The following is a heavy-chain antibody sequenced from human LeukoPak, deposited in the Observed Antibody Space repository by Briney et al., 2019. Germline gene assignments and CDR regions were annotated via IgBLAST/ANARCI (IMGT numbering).Heavy chain of an antibody. Sequence: GESLKISCKGSGYSFTTYWIAWVRQMPGKGLEYMGIIYPDDSEIRYSPSFQGQFTISADKSISTAYLQWSSLKASDTAMYYCARMIGLGEVSPYFDYWGQGSLVTVSS. CDR1: GYSFTTYW. J-gene: IGHJ4*02. D-gene: IGHD3-16*02. V-gene: IGHV5-51*01. CDR3: ARMIGLGEVSPYFDY. CDR2: IYPDDSEI.